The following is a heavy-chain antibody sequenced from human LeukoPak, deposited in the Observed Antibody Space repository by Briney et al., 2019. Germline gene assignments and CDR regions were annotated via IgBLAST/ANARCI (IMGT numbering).Heavy chain of an antibody. V-gene: IGHV3-74*03. J-gene: IGHJ4*02. CDR3: AKDRGYNSVDY. Sequence: PGGSLRLSCAASGFTFSNYWMYWVRQAPGKGLVWVSRINSDGSSRTYADSVKGRFTISRDNAKNTLYLQMNSLRAEDTAVYYCAKDRGYNSVDYWGQGTLVTVSS. CDR1: GFTFSNYW. CDR2: INSDGSSR. D-gene: IGHD5-24*01.